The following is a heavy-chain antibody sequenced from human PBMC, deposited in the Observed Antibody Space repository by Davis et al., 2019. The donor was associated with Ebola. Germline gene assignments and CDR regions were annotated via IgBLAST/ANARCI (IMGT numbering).Heavy chain of an antibody. J-gene: IGHJ6*02. CDR2: INHSGST. CDR1: GGSFSGYY. Sequence: MPSETLSLTCAVYGGSFSGYYWSWIRQPPGKGLEWIGEINHSGSTNYNPSLKSRVTISVDTSKNQFSLKLSSVTPEDTAVYYCARERIAVAGMLYYYYGMDVWGQGTTVTVSS. CDR3: ARERIAVAGMLYYYYGMDV. V-gene: IGHV4-34*01. D-gene: IGHD6-19*01.